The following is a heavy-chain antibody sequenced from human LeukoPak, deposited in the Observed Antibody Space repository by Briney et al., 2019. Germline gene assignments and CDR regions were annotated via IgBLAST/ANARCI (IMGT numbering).Heavy chain of an antibody. J-gene: IGHJ4*02. CDR1: GFIFSSYA. D-gene: IGHD1-26*01. CDR3: TTAPKWETQGTDY. V-gene: IGHV3-15*01. CDR2: IQSKTDGGTS. Sequence: GGSLRLSCAASGFIFSSYAMSWVRQAPGKGLEWVGRIQSKTDGGTSDYAAPVKGRFTISRDDSKNTLYLQMNSLNTEDTAVYYCTTAPKWETQGTDYWGQGTLVTISS.